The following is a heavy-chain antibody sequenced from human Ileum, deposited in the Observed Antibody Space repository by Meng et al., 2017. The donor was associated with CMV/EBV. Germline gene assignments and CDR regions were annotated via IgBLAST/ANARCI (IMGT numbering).Heavy chain of an antibody. J-gene: IGHJ4*02. D-gene: IGHD1-1*01. Sequence: SETLSLTCTVSGDSLRDHYWSWIRQLPGKGLEWMGYIYDSGSATYSPSLKSRITISVDPTKNQFSLNLRSVTPANTAMYFCARGLGHARNDSHDSWGQGTLVTVSS. CDR1: GDSLRDHY. V-gene: IGHV4-59*11. CDR2: IYDSGSA. CDR3: ARGLGHARNDSHDS.